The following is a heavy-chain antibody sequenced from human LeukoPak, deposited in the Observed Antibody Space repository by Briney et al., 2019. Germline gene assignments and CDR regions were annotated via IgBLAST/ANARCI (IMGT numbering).Heavy chain of an antibody. J-gene: IGHJ4*02. CDR2: ISNVGGSK. D-gene: IGHD2-2*01. CDR1: GFTFSDYA. V-gene: IGHV3-30-3*01. CDR3: ARDLSTGPADYCFDS. Sequence: PGGSLRLSCAASGFTFSDYAIHWVRQAPGKGLEWVPVISNVGGSKHYADSVKGRFTISRDNSKNTLLLQMNSLRPEDTAVYYCARDLSTGPADYCFDSWGQGTLVTVSS.